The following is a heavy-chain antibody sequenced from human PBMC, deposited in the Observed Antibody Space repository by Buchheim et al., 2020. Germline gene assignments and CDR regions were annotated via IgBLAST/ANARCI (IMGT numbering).Heavy chain of an antibody. V-gene: IGHV3-21*01. CDR2: ISRSSDDI. CDR3: ARGEVEETRFLDS. CDR1: GFSFSGYS. Sequence: EVQLVESGGGLVEPGGSLRLSCAASGFSFSGYSMNWVRQAPGEGLEWVSIISRSSDDIHYADSVKGRFTIPRAKAKNSSYWQMNSLRLEDTAVYYCARGEVEETRFLDSWGQGTL. D-gene: IGHD1-1*01. J-gene: IGHJ4*02.